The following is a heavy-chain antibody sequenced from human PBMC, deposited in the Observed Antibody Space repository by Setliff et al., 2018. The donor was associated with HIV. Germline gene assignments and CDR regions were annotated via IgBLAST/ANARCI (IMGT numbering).Heavy chain of an antibody. D-gene: IGHD5-18*01. V-gene: IGHV4-38-2*01. J-gene: IGHJ4*02. Sequence: PSETLSLTCAVSGYSISSGYFWGWSRQPPGKGLEWIGSLYHSGTNFYNPSLKSRVTISLDTSTNRFSLKLNSVTAADTAIYYCARQVGSQYSYGAYYFDSWGQGALVTVSS. CDR2: LYHSGTN. CDR1: GYSISSGYF. CDR3: ARQVGSQYSYGAYYFDS.